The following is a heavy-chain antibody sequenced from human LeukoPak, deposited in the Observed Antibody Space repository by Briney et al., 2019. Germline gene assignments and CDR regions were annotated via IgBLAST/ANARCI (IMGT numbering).Heavy chain of an antibody. V-gene: IGHV3-49*04. CDR2: IRSKAYGGTT. J-gene: IGHJ4*02. D-gene: IGHD3-22*01. CDR1: GLTFSSYA. CDR3: TRDRDDSSGY. Sequence: GGSLRLSCAASGLTFSSYAMSWVRQAPGKGLEWVGFIRSKAYGGTTEYAASVKGRFTISRDDSKSIAYLQMNSLKTEDTAVYYCTRDRDDSSGYWGQGTLVTVSS.